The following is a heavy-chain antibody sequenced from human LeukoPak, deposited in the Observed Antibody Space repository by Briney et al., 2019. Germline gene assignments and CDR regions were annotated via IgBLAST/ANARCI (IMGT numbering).Heavy chain of an antibody. CDR2: ISSSGSTI. Sequence: PGGSLRLSCAAPGFTFSDYYMSWIRQAPGKGLEWVSYISSSGSTIYYADSVKGRFTISRDNAKNSLYLQMNSLRAEDTAVYYCARGPVDSLNWFDPWGQGTLVTVSS. D-gene: IGHD5-12*01. V-gene: IGHV3-11*01. CDR1: GFTFSDYY. J-gene: IGHJ5*02. CDR3: ARGPVDSLNWFDP.